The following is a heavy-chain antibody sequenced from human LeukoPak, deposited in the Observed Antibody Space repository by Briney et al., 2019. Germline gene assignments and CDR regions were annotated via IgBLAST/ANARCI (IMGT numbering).Heavy chain of an antibody. CDR2: ISYTGTYI. V-gene: IGHV3-21*04. J-gene: IGHJ4*02. Sequence: GGSLRLSCSASGFIFYSYAMHWVRQAPGKGLEWVSSISYTGTYIYYADSVKGRFTISRDNAQNSLYLQMNSLRAEDTAIYYCVRDRGTYRPIDYWGQGTLVTVSS. CDR1: GFIFYSYA. CDR3: VRDRGTYRPIDY. D-gene: IGHD1-26*01.